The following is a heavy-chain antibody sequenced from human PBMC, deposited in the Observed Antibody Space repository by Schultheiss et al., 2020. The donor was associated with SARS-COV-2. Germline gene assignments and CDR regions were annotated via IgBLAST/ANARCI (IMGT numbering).Heavy chain of an antibody. Sequence: SQTLSLTCTVSGGSVSSGSYYWSWIRQPPGKGLEWIGYIYYSGSTNYNPSLKSRVTISINTSKNQFSLKLSSVTAADTAVYYCARGLQFLESSYYYYYGMDVWGQGTTVTVSS. D-gene: IGHD3-3*01. J-gene: IGHJ6*02. CDR1: GGSVSSGSYY. V-gene: IGHV4-61*01. CDR2: IYYSGST. CDR3: ARGLQFLESSYYYYYGMDV.